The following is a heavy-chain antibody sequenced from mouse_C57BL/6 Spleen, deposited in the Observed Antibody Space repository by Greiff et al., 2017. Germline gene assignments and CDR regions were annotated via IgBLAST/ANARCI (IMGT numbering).Heavy chain of an antibody. CDR2: IYPGDGET. Sequence: VQLQQSGAELVKPGASVKISCKASGYAFSSYWMHWVKQRPGQGLEWIGQIYPGDGETNYNGKFKGKATLTADKTASTAYMQHSSLTSEDSAVYASARFGGTHYYAMDYWGQGTTVTVSS. CDR1: GYAFSSYW. J-gene: IGHJ4*01. V-gene: IGHV1-80*01. D-gene: IGHD1-1*02. CDR3: ARFGGTHYYAMDY.